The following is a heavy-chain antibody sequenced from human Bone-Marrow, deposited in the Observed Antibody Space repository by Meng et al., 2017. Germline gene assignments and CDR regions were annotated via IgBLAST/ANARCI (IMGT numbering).Heavy chain of an antibody. D-gene: IGHD6-13*01. CDR1: GLSFTDAW. CDR3: ATGAAAADH. CDR2: IKRNSDGGTI. Sequence: PAVESGGGWVKAGGCLRLSCSASGLSFTDAWMSWVRQAPGKGLEWVGRIKRNSDGGTIDYAAPVKGRFTISRDDSKNTLYLQMDSLITEDTAVYFCATGAAAADHWGQGTLVTVSS. J-gene: IGHJ4*02. V-gene: IGHV3-15*01.